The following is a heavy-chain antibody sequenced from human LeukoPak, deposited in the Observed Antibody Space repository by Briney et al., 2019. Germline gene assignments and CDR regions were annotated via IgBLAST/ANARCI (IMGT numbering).Heavy chain of an antibody. Sequence: GGSLRLFCAASGFTVRSNYISWGRQAPGKGVEGGSVFYSGGSTYYADSVKGRFTISRDNSKNTLYLQMNSLRAEDTAVYYCASNRGTTVTTNDAFDIWGQGTMVTVSS. CDR3: ASNRGTTVTTNDAFDI. J-gene: IGHJ3*02. V-gene: IGHV3-53*01. CDR1: GFTVRSNY. CDR2: FYSGGST. D-gene: IGHD4-17*01.